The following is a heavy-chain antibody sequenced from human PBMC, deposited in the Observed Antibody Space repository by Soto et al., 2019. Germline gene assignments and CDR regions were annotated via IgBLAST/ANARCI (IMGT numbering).Heavy chain of an antibody. CDR3: ARGSPTNTLFDS. D-gene: IGHD2-2*02. CDR2: INPNNGGT. V-gene: IGHV1-2*04. Sequence: GASVKVSCKASGYTFTDYYMHWVRQAPGQGLEWMGWINPNNGGTSYAQKFEGWVTMTRDTSISTAYMEVRRLTSDDTAVYYCARGSPTNTLFDSGGEGPRVTV. CDR1: GYTFTDYY. J-gene: IGHJ4*02.